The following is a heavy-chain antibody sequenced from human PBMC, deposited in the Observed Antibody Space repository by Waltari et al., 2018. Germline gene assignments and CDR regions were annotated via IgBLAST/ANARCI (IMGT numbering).Heavy chain of an antibody. J-gene: IGHJ4*02. CDR2: LNSEDGET. CDR1: GHTLPELS. Sequence: QVHLVQSGAEVKKPGASVKVSCTVSGHTLPELSIHWVRQAPGKGLESMGGLNSEDGETLYAQHFQGRVTLTEDTSTDTAYMALTGLLSEDTAVYYCATTRFSSWYAPLDFWGQGTLITVSS. V-gene: IGHV1-24*01. D-gene: IGHD6-13*01. CDR3: ATTRFSSWYAPLDF.